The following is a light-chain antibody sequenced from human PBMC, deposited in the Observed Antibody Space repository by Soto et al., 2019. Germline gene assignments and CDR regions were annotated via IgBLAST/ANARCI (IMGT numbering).Light chain of an antibody. CDR2: GNS. CDR1: SSNIGAGYD. CDR3: QSYDSSLSGSYV. J-gene: IGLJ1*01. V-gene: IGLV1-40*01. Sequence: QSVLTQPPSVSGAPGQRVTISCTGSSSNIGAGYDVHWYQQLPGTPPKLLIYGNSNRPSGVPDRFSGSKSGTSASLAITGLQAADEAYYYCQSYDSSLSGSYVFGTGTKLTVL.